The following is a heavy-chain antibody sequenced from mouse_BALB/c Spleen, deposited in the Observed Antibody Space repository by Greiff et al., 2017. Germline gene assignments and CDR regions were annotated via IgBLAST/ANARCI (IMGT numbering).Heavy chain of an antibody. Sequence: QVQLQQPGAELVRPGASVKLSCKASGYSFTSYWMNWVKQRPGQGLEWIGMIHPSDSETWLNQKFKDKATLTGDKSSSTAYLQLSSPTSEDSAVYYCARGRLFSLAYWGQGTLVTVSA. CDR3: ARGRLFSLAY. D-gene: IGHD1-1*02. CDR1: GYSFTSYW. CDR2: IHPSDSET. V-gene: IGHV1-61*01. J-gene: IGHJ3*01.